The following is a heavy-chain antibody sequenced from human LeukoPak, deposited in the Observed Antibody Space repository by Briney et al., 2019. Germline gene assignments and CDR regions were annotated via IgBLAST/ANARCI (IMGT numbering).Heavy chain of an antibody. Sequence: EWVGFIKSKVSGGATEYAAPVRGRFSISRDDSKNITYLHMNSLKIEDTAVYYCTRTGREDYWGQGTLVTVSS. J-gene: IGHJ4*02. D-gene: IGHD3-9*01. CDR2: IKSKVSGGAT. V-gene: IGHV3-49*02. CDR3: TRTGREDY.